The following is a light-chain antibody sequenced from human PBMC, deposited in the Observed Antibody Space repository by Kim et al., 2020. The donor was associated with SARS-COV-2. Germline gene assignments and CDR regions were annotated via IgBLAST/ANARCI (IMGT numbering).Light chain of an antibody. CDR1: GYIYSW. CDR3: QQLNTFPLT. CDR2: GAS. V-gene: IGKV1-12*01. Sequence: ASVGIRITISCPASGYIYSWLAWYQQQPGKAPKLLISGASNWQTGVPPRFSASGSGTDFTLTISSLQPEDFATYYCQQLNTFPLTFGGGTKVDIK. J-gene: IGKJ4*01.